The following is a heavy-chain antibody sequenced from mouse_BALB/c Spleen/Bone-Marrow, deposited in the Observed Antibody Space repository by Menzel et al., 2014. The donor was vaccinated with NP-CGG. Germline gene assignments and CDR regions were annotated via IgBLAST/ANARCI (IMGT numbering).Heavy chain of an antibody. CDR2: INPGSGGT. J-gene: IGHJ4*01. CDR1: GYAFTNYL. CDR3: ARGVVGPAMDY. V-gene: IGHV1-54*01. D-gene: IGHD1-1*01. Sequence: VKLQESGVELVRPGTSVKVSCKASGYAFTNYLIEWVKQRPGQGLEWIGVINPGSGGTNYSEKFKGKATLTTDKSSSTAYMQLSSLTSDDCAVYFCARGVVGPAMDYWGQGTSVTVSS.